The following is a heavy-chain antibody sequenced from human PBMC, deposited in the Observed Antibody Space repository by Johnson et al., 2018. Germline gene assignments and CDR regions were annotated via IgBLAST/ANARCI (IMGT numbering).Heavy chain of an antibody. Sequence: VRLVESGGGLVQPGGSLRLSCAASGFTFPFYGMTWVRQAPGKGLEWVSVVRRDGGRTYYADSVKGRFTISRENSKNTLFLVMNSLRAEDTAVYYCAKNDYGDDGLVGDVFDIWGQGTMVTVSS. CDR1: GFTFPFYG. CDR3: AKNDYGDDGLVGDVFDI. V-gene: IGHV3-23*04. CDR2: VRRDGGRT. D-gene: IGHD4-17*01. J-gene: IGHJ3*02.